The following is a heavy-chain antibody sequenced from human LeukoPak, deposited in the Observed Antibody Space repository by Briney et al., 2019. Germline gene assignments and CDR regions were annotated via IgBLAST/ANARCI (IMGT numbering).Heavy chain of an antibody. CDR1: GFTFSSYS. J-gene: IGHJ4*02. V-gene: IGHV3-21*01. CDR2: ISSSSRYI. D-gene: IGHD6-19*01. Sequence: KPGGSLRLSCAASGFTFSSYSMNWVRQAPGKGLEWVSFISSSSRYIYYADSVKGRFTISRDNAKNSLYLQMNSLRVEDTAVYYCARDNGWGRCYFDSWGQGTLATVSS. CDR3: ARDNGWGRCYFDS.